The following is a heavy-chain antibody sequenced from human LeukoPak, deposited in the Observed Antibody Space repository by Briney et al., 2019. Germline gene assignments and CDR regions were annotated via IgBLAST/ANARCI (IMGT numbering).Heavy chain of an antibody. CDR2: IFPFFGTA. CDR1: GGTFRNYA. J-gene: IGHJ6*03. CDR3: ARNLPGSVQYHYYMDV. D-gene: IGHD4-11*01. Sequence: SVKVSCKASGGTFRNYAFSWVRQAPGQGLEWVGGIFPFFGTANYAQKFQGRVTITTDESTSTAYMELSSLRSEDTAVYYCARNLPGSVQYHYYMDVWGKGTTVTVSS. V-gene: IGHV1-69*05.